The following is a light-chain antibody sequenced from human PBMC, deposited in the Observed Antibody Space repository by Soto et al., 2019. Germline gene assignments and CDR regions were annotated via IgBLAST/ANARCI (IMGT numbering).Light chain of an antibody. CDR3: GAWDSSLSAVV. CDR1: SSKIGDSY. J-gene: IGLJ2*01. CDR2: DNN. V-gene: IGLV1-51*01. Sequence: QSVLTQPPSVSAAPGQKVTISFSGSSSKIGDSYVSWYQQLPGTAPKLLIYDNNKRPSGIPDRFSGSKSGTSATLGITGLQTGDEADDYCGAWDSSLSAVVFGAGSQLTV.